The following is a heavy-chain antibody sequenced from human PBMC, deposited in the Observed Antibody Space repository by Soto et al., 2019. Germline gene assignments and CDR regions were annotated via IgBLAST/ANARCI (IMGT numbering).Heavy chain of an antibody. J-gene: IGHJ3*02. CDR1: GVTFSSYE. V-gene: IGHV3-48*03. CDR2: MRRSGSTI. D-gene: IGHD3-3*01. CDR3: ARDRVGDYDVWSGYYVDAFDI. Sequence: LRLSCAASGVTFSSYEMNWIRQAPGMGLVGVSYMRRSGSTIYYADSVKGRFSISRDNAKNSLYLQMNSLRAEDTAVYYCARDRVGDYDVWSGYYVDAFDIWGQGTMVTVSS.